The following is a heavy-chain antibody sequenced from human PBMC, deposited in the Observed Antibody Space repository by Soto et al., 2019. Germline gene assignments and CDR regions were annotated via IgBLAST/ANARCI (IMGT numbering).Heavy chain of an antibody. CDR3: ARGFALTTGVINYYYYYYMDV. V-gene: IGHV1-8*01. CDR2: MNPNSGNT. CDR1: GYTFTSYD. Sequence: ASVKVSCKASGYTFTSYDINWVRQATGQGLEWMGWMNPNSGNTGYAQKFQGRVTMTRNTSISTAYMELSSLRSEDTAVYYCARGFALTTGVINYYYYYYMDVWGKGTTVTVSS. D-gene: IGHD4-17*01. J-gene: IGHJ6*03.